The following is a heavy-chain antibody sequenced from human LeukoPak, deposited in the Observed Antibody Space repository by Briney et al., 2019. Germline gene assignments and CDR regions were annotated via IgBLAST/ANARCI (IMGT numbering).Heavy chain of an antibody. CDR1: GFTFKDYG. V-gene: IGHV3-9*01. CDR2: INWNGGGT. J-gene: IGHJ6*02. Sequence: GRSLRLSCAATGFTFKDYGMHWVRQPPGKGLEWVSSINWNGGGTDYADSVKGQFTISRDNAKNSLYLQLSSLRPEDTALYYCAKHMRATNTYSFFGLDVWGQGTTVTVSS. CDR3: AKHMRATNTYSFFGLDV. D-gene: IGHD1-26*01.